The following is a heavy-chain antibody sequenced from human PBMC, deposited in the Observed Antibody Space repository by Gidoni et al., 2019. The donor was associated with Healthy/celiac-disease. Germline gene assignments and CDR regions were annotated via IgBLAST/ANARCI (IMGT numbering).Heavy chain of an antibody. J-gene: IGHJ4*02. CDR3: VKDLRSIAVAGTGY. CDR2: ISSNGGST. V-gene: IGHV3-64D*08. D-gene: IGHD6-19*01. CDR1: GFTFGSYA. Sequence: EVQLVESGGGLVQPGGSLRLSCSASGFTFGSYAMLWVRQAPGKGLEYVSAISSNGGSTYYADSVKGRFTISRDNSKNTLYLQMSSLRAEDTAVYYCVKDLRSIAVAGTGYWGQGTLVTVSS.